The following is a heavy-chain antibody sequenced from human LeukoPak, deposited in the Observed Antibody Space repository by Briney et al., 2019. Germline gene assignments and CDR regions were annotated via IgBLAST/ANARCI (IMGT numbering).Heavy chain of an antibody. Sequence: EASVKVSCKASGGTFSSYTISWVRQAPGQGLEWMGRIIAILGIANYAQKFQGRVTITADKSTSTAYMELSSLRSEDTAVYYCASRRSRRGAFDIWGQGTMVTVSS. D-gene: IGHD2-2*01. CDR3: ASRRSRRGAFDI. J-gene: IGHJ3*02. CDR2: IIAILGIA. CDR1: GGTFSSYT. V-gene: IGHV1-69*02.